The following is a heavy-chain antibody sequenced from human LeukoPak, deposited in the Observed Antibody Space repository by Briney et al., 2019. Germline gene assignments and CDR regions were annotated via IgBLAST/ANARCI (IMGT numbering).Heavy chain of an antibody. Sequence: GGSLRLSCAASGLTFSNNAMKWVRQAPGKGLEWVSTISGPGGSTYYRDSGSGRFITSRDTSKDTVYLQMNSPRADDTAIYDCAKGDYGYYYYMDVWGKGTTVTVSS. V-gene: IGHV3-23*01. CDR1: GLTFSNNA. CDR3: AKGDYGYYYYMDV. J-gene: IGHJ6*03. CDR2: ISGPGGST. D-gene: IGHD4-17*01.